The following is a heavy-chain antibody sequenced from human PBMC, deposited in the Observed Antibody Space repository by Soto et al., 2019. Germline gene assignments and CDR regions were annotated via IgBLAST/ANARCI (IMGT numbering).Heavy chain of an antibody. CDR1: VGSFSVYY. CDR3: ARLSLICSSTSCLPV. D-gene: IGHD2-2*01. Sequence: AETLCLTCAVYVGSFSVYYWSWIRQPPGKGLEWIGEIKNSGSTNYNPSLKSRVTISVDTSKNQFSLKLSSVTAADTAVYYCARLSLICSSTSCLPVWGQGTLVTVS. J-gene: IGHJ4*02. CDR2: IKNSGST. V-gene: IGHV4-34*01.